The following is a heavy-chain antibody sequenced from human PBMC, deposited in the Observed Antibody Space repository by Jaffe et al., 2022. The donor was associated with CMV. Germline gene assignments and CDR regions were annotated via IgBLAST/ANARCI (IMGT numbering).Heavy chain of an antibody. J-gene: IGHJ4*02. CDR2: IYPGDSDT. Sequence: EVQLVQSGAEVKKPGESLKISCKGSGYSFTSYWIGWVRQMPGKGLEWMGIIYPGDSDTRYSPSFQGQVTISADKSISTAYLQWSSLKASDTAMYYCARSSYRYSSSWYLVDYWGQGTLVTVSS. CDR1: GYSFTSYW. V-gene: IGHV5-51*01. CDR3: ARSSYRYSSSWYLVDY. D-gene: IGHD6-13*01.